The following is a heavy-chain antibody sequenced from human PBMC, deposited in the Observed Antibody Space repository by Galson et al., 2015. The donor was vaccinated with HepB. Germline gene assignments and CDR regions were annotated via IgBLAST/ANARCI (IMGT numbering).Heavy chain of an antibody. CDR1: GDSVSNNNAA. J-gene: IGHJ6*02. CDR2: TYYRAKWYN. CDR3: ARVSGTIYYYGMDV. D-gene: IGHD6-13*01. V-gene: IGHV6-1*01. Sequence: CAISGDSVSNNNAAWYWIRQSPLRGLEWLGRTYYRAKWYNDYAESLRSRITINPDTSKNQFSLQLNSVTPEDTAVYYCARVSGTIYYYGMDVRGQGTTVSVSS.